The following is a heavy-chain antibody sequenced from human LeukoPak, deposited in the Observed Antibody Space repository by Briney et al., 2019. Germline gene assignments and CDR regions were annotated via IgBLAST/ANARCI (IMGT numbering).Heavy chain of an antibody. CDR3: ATHDEVYGDYVSL. V-gene: IGHV1-24*01. CDR1: GYTLTELS. D-gene: IGHD4-17*01. J-gene: IGHJ4*02. CDR2: FYPEDGET. Sequence: ASVKVSCKVSGYTLTELSMHGVRPAPGKGGEWMGGFYPEDGETIYAHKFQGRVTMNDDKSTHTAYMELNSLRSDDTAVYYCATHDEVYGDYVSLWGQGTLVTVSS.